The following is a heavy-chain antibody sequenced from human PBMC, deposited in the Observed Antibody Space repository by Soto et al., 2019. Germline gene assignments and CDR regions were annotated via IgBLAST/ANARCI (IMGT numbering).Heavy chain of an antibody. CDR1: GYIFVNYG. J-gene: IGHJ6*02. V-gene: IGHV1-18*01. Sequence: QVQLVQSGDEVRKPGSSVKVSCKASGYIFVNYGIAWVRQAPGQGLEWMGWISPYSGNTDCASKVQGRLAMTTDTXASTAYRDLGSLTSDDTAVYYCAMVDNYVTPTPQDVWGQGTTVTVSS. CDR2: ISPYSGNT. CDR3: AMVDNYVTPTPQDV. D-gene: IGHD3-16*01.